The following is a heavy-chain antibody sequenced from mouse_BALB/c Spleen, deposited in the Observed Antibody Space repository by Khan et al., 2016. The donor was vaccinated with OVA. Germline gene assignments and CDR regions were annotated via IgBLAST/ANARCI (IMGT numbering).Heavy chain of an antibody. V-gene: IGHV3-6*02. CDR3: ARGWLVKVDY. D-gene: IGHD2-3*01. J-gene: IGHJ2*01. CDR1: GYSITSGYY. Sequence: DVQLQESGPGLVKPSQSLSLTCSVTGYSITSGYYWNWIRQFPRNKLEWMGYISFDGNNNYNPSLKNRISITRDTSKNQFFLKLNSVTTEDTATYYCARGWLVKVDYWGQGTTLTVSS. CDR2: ISFDGNN.